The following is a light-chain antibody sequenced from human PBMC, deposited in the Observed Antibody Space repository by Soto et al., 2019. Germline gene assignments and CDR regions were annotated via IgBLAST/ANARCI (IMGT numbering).Light chain of an antibody. CDR3: QQYSSSPLT. Sequence: EIVLTQSPGTLSLSPGERATLSCRASQSVGSDLVWYQQKPGQTPRLLIYGASNKATGIADRFSGSGSGTDFTLTISRLEPEDFVVYYCQQYSSSPLTFGGGTKVEIK. CDR1: QSVGSD. CDR2: GAS. V-gene: IGKV3-20*01. J-gene: IGKJ4*01.